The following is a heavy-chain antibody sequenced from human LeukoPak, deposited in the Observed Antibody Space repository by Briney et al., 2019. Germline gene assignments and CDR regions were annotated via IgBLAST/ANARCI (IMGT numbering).Heavy chain of an antibody. J-gene: IGHJ3*02. CDR3: ARGYDFWSGSNAFDI. Sequence: PSETLSLTCAVYGGSFSGYYWSWIRQPPGKGLEWIGEINHSGSTNYNPSLKSRVTISVDTSKNQFSQKLSSVTAADTAVYYCARGYDFWSGSNAFDIWGQGTMVTVSS. D-gene: IGHD3-3*01. V-gene: IGHV4-34*01. CDR2: INHSGST. CDR1: GGSFSGYY.